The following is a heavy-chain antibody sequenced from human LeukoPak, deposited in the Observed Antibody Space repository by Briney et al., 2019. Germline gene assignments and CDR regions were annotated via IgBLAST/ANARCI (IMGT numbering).Heavy chain of an antibody. D-gene: IGHD5-12*01. CDR3: ATDGDYDYLSNGMDV. J-gene: IGHJ6*02. CDR2: ISGSGGST. V-gene: IGHV3-23*01. Sequence: GGSLRLSCAASGCTFSSYAMSWVPQAPGKVLEWVSAISGSGGSTYYADSVKGRFTISRDHSKNTLYLQINSLRAEDTAVYYCATDGDYDYLSNGMDVWGQGTTVTVSS. CDR1: GCTFSSYA.